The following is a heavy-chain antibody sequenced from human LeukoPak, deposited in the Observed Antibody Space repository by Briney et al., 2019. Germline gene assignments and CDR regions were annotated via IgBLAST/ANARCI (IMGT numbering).Heavy chain of an antibody. CDR2: IRGSGGST. J-gene: IGHJ4*02. CDR1: GFTFSSYA. CDR3: VALRTQGEIDY. V-gene: IGHV3-23*01. Sequence: PGGSLRLSCVASGFTFSSYAMSWVRQAPGKGLEWVSAIRGSGGSTYYADSVKGRFTISRDSSKNTLYLQMNSLRAEDTAVYYCVALRTQGEIDYWGQGTLVTVSS. D-gene: IGHD1-26*01.